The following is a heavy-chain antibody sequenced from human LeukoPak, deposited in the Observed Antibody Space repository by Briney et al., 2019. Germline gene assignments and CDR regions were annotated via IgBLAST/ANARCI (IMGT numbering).Heavy chain of an antibody. Sequence: SETLSLTCTVSGGSISSSSYYWGWIRQPPGKGLEWIGSIYYSGSTNYNPSLKSRVTISVDTSKNQFSLKLSSVTAADAAVYYCARKKWDTARDYFDYWGQGTLVTVSS. D-gene: IGHD5-18*01. CDR1: GGSISSSSYY. J-gene: IGHJ4*02. CDR2: IYYSGST. V-gene: IGHV4-39*07. CDR3: ARKKWDTARDYFDY.